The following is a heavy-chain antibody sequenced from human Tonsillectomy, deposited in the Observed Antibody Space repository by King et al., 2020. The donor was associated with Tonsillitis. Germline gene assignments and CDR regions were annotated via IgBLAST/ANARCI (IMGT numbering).Heavy chain of an antibody. J-gene: IGHJ3*02. CDR1: GGSISSYY. V-gene: IGHV4-4*07. D-gene: IGHD3-16*01. Sequence: QVQLQESGPGLVKPSETLSLTCTVSGGSISSYYWSWLRQPAGKGLEWIGRIYTSGSTNYNPSLKSRVSMSVDTSKNQFSLKLSSVTAADTAVYYCARSGGPYDSDFVFDIWGQGTMVTVSS. CDR3: ARSGGPYDSDFVFDI. CDR2: IYTSGST.